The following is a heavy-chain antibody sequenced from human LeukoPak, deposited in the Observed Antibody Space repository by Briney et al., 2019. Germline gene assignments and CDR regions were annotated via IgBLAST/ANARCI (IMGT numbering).Heavy chain of an antibody. Sequence: SETLSLTCAVYGGSFSGYYWNWIRQPPGKGLEWIGQINHSGSVNYNPSLRSRVAISVDTSKNQFSLRLSSVTAADTAVYYCARGLSRLPSGGYWGQGTLATVSS. V-gene: IGHV4-34*01. J-gene: IGHJ4*02. CDR2: INHSGSV. CDR3: ARGLSRLPSGGY. D-gene: IGHD2-15*01. CDR1: GGSFSGYY.